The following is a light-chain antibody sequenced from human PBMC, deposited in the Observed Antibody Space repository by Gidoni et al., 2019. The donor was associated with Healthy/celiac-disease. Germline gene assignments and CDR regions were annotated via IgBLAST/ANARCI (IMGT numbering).Light chain of an antibody. Sequence: QSALTQPASVSGSPGQSIPIACTGTSSDFGSYNLVSWYQPHPGKAPKLMIYEGSKRPSGVSNRFSGSKSGNTASLTISGLQAEDEADYYCCSYAGSSTFVVFGGGTKLTXL. CDR2: EGS. CDR3: CSYAGSSTFVV. J-gene: IGLJ2*01. V-gene: IGLV2-23*01. CDR1: SSDFGSYNL.